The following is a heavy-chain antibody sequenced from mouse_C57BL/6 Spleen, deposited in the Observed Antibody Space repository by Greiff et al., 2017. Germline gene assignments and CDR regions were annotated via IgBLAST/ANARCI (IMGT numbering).Heavy chain of an antibody. CDR1: GYSITSGYY. CDR3: ARGGDYYGSSYGFDS. Sequence: ESGPGLVKPSQSLSLTCSVTGYSITSGYYWNWIRQFPGNKLEWMGYISYDGSNNYNPSLKNRIPITRDTTKNQFFLKLNSVTTEDTATYYCARGGDYYGSSYGFDSWGQGTTLTVSS. CDR2: ISYDGSN. V-gene: IGHV3-6*01. J-gene: IGHJ2*01. D-gene: IGHD1-1*01.